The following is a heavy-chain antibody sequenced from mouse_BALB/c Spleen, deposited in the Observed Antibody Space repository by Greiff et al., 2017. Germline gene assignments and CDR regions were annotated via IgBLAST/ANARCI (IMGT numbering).Heavy chain of an antibody. V-gene: IGHV5-15*02. CDR2: ISNLAYSI. Sequence: EVKLVESGGGLVQPGGSRKLSCAASGFSFSDYGMAWVRQAPGKGPEWVAFISNLAYSIYYADTVTGRFTISRENAKNTLYLEMSSLRSEDTAMYYCAGAKTEASGHWYFDVWGEGTTVTVSS. CDR3: AGAKTEASGHWYFDV. J-gene: IGHJ1*01. D-gene: IGHD3-1*01. CDR1: GFSFSDYG.